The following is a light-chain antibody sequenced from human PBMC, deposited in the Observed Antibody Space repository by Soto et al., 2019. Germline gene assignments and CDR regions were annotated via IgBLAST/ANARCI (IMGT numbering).Light chain of an antibody. CDR1: QSVTYN. CDR3: QQYGSSGT. CDR2: GAS. J-gene: IGKJ1*01. V-gene: IGKV3-20*01. Sequence: EIVLTQSPGTLSLSPGERATLSCRATQSVTYNLAWYQQKPGQAPRLLIYGASNRATGIPDRFSGSGSGTDFTLTISRLEPEDFAVYYCQQYGSSGTFGQGTKVDI.